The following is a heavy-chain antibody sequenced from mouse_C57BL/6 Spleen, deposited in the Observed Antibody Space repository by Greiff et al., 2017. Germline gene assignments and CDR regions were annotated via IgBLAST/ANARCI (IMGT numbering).Heavy chain of an antibody. D-gene: IGHD6-1*01. V-gene: IGHV1-18*01. Sequence: EVQLQQSGPELVKPGASVTIPCKASGYTFTDYNMDWVKQSHGKSLEWIGDINPNNGGTIYNQKFKGKATLTVDKSSSTAYMELRSLTSEDTAVYYCARMAAYYARAYWGQGTSVTVSS. J-gene: IGHJ4*01. CDR1: GYTFTDYN. CDR2: INPNNGGT. CDR3: ARMAAYYARAY.